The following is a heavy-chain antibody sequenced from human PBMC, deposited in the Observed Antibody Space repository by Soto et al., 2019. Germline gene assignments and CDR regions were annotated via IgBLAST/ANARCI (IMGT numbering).Heavy chain of an antibody. CDR2: SSESGST. Sequence: QVQLQQWGAGLVKPSETLSLSCAVYGQSFSGHSWAWIRQPPGKGLEWIGESSESGSTYYNTSLKSRVTISTDTSTNQFSLNLNSVTAADTAAYFWARCSGIVALPGELEDVNYDFWGQGTLVNVSS. D-gene: IGHD1-1*01. V-gene: IGHV4-34*01. CDR3: ARCSGIVALPGELEDVNYDF. J-gene: IGHJ4*02. CDR1: GQSFSGHS.